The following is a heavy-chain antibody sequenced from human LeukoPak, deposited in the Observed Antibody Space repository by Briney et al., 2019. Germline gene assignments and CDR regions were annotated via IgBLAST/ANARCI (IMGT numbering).Heavy chain of an antibody. CDR2: IYRSGST. CDR3: AKGGYSYGSPGRNWFDP. Sequence: SETLSLTCTVSAYSISSGYYWGWIRQPPGKGLEWIGTIYRSGSTYYNPSLKSRVTMSIDTSKNQFSLKLSSVTAADTAVYYCAKGGYSYGSPGRNWFDPWGQGTLVTVSS. J-gene: IGHJ5*02. D-gene: IGHD5-18*01. V-gene: IGHV4-38-2*02. CDR1: AYSISSGYY.